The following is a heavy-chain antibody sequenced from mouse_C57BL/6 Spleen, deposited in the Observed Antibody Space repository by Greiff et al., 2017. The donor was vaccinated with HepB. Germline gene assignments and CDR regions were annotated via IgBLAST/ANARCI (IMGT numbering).Heavy chain of an antibody. CDR3: ARWGTTVVLDY. CDR2: IDPSDSYT. D-gene: IGHD1-1*01. V-gene: IGHV1-50*01. J-gene: IGHJ2*01. CDR1: GYTFTSYW. Sequence: QVQLKQPGAELVKPGASVKLSCKASGYTFTSYWMQWVKQRPGQGLEWIGEIDPSDSYTNYNQKFKGKATLTVDTSSSTAYMQLSSLTSEDSAVYYCARWGTTVVLDYWGQGTTLTVSS.